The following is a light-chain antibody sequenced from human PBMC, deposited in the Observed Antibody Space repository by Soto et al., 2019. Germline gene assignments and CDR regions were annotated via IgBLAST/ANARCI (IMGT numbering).Light chain of an antibody. J-gene: IGKJ2*01. CDR3: QQYGGSPLYT. CDR2: GAS. CDR1: QSVSSTY. Sequence: EIVLTQSPGTLSLSPGERATLSCRASQSVSSTYLAWYQLRPGQAPRLLIHGASSRATGIPRRFSGSGSGRDFTLTISGLEPEDFAVYYCQQYGGSPLYTFGQGTKLEIK. V-gene: IGKV3-20*01.